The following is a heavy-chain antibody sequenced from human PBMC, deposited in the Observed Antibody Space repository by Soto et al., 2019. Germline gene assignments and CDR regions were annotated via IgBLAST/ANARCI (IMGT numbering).Heavy chain of an antibody. CDR2: MNPNSGNT. D-gene: IGHD1-26*01. CDR3: ARCIVGADAAFDI. V-gene: IGHV1-8*01. J-gene: IGHJ3*02. CDR1: GYTFTSYD. Sequence: QVQLVQSGAEVKKPGASVKVSCKASGYTFTSYDINWVRQATGQGLEWIGWMNPNSGNTGYAQKFQGRLTMTRNTSISTAYMELSSLGSEDTAVYYCARCIVGADAAFDIWGQGTMVNVSS.